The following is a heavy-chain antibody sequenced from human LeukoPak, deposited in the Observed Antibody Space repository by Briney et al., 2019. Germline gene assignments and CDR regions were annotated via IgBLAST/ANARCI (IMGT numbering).Heavy chain of an antibody. D-gene: IGHD2-2*01. CDR3: ARIQSSSSPFDY. V-gene: IGHV4-34*01. CDR1: GGSFSGYY. Sequence: SETLSLTCAVYGGSFSGYYWSWIRQPPGKGLEWIGEINHSGSTNYNPSLKSRVTMSFDTSKIQFSLRLSSVTAADTAVYYCARIQSSSSPFDYWGQGTLVTVSS. J-gene: IGHJ4*02. CDR2: INHSGST.